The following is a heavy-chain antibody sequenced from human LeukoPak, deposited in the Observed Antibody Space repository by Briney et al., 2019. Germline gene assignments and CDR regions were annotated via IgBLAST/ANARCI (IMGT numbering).Heavy chain of an antibody. CDR2: IWYDGSNK. V-gene: IGHV3-33*06. J-gene: IGHJ4*02. D-gene: IGHD6-13*01. Sequence: PGRSLRLSCAASGFTFSSYGMHWVRQAPGKGLEWVAVIWYDGSNKYYADSVKGRFTISRDNSKNTLYLQMNSLRAEDTAVYYCAKDVGIAAARGYFDYWGQGTLVTVSS. CDR1: GFTFSSYG. CDR3: AKDVGIAAARGYFDY.